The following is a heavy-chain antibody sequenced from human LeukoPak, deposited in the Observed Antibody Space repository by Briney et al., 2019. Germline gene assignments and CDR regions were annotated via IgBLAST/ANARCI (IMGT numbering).Heavy chain of an antibody. D-gene: IGHD5-24*01. CDR1: GFTFSTYG. J-gene: IGHJ1*01. Sequence: GGSLRLSCAASGFTFSTYGMHWVRQAPGKGLEWVSIIHYDGSNKYYADSVKGRCTISRDNSKNTLYLQMNSLRAEDTAAYSCARALGWQHPTYSHPWGQGTLVTVSS. V-gene: IGHV3-30*02. CDR2: IHYDGSNK. CDR3: ARALGWQHPTYSHP.